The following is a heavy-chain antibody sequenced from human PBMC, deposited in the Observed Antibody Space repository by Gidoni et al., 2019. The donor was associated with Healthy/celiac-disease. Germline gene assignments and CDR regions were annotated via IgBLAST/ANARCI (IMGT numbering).Heavy chain of an antibody. Sequence: QVQLQQWGAGLLKPSETMSLTCAVYGVSFSGSYWSWIRPPPGEGLELIGEINHIESTHYITSLKSRVTISVDTSKNQFSLKLSSVTAADTAVYYCARGGGQQLPPGTWFDPWGQGTLVTVSS. D-gene: IGHD6-13*01. CDR1: GVSFSGSY. CDR2: INHIEST. J-gene: IGHJ5*02. CDR3: ARGGGQQLPPGTWFDP. V-gene: IGHV4-34*01.